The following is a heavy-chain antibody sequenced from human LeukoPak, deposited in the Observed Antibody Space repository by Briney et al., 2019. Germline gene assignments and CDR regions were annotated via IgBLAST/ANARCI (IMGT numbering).Heavy chain of an antibody. D-gene: IGHD3-9*01. CDR1: GFTFSSYS. V-gene: IGHV3-21*01. Sequence: GGSLRLSCAASGFTFSSYSMNWVRQAPGKGLEWVSSISSNSSYIYYADSVKGRFTISRDNAKNSLYLQMNSLRAEDTAVYYCARDPGGADILYYFDYWGQGTLVTVSS. J-gene: IGHJ4*02. CDR3: ARDPGGADILYYFDY. CDR2: ISSNSSYI.